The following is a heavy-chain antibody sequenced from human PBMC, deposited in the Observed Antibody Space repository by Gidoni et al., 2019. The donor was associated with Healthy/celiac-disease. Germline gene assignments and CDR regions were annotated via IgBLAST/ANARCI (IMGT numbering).Heavy chain of an antibody. CDR2: IKSKTDGGTT. V-gene: IGHV3-15*07. J-gene: IGHJ4*02. CDR3: TAHYDFWSGYFDY. D-gene: IGHD3-3*01. CDR1: GFTFSNAW. Sequence: EVQLVESGGGLVKPGGSLRLSCAASGFTFSNAWMNWVRQAPGKGLEGVGRIKSKTDGGTTDYAAPVKGRFTISRDDSKNTLYLQMNSLKTEDTAVYYCTAHYDFWSGYFDYWGQGTLVTVSS.